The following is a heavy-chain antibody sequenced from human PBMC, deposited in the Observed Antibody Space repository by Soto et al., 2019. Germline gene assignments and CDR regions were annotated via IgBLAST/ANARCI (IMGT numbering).Heavy chain of an antibody. CDR1: GYTFTSYD. V-gene: IGHV1-8*01. D-gene: IGHD1-26*01. CDR2: MIPNSGNT. J-gene: IGHJ5*01. CDR3: ARRNGWSYDWFDS. Sequence: QVQLVQSGAEVKKPGASVKVSCKASGYTFTSYDINWVRQATGQGLEWMGWMIPNSGNTGYAQKFQGRLTMARNCFIRTADMELCSLRSEDTAVYYCARRNGWSYDWFDSWGQGTLVTVSS.